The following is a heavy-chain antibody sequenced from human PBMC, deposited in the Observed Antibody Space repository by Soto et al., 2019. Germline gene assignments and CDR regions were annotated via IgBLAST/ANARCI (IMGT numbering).Heavy chain of an antibody. CDR3: AKDLRIAVTGTDYFDS. J-gene: IGHJ4*02. CDR1: GFSFSSYG. Sequence: GGSLRLSCAASGFSFSSYGMHWVRQAPGKGLEWVAVISYDVTNKYYADSVKGRFTISRDNSKNTLYLQMNSLRAEDTAVYYCAKDLRIAVTGTDYFDSWGQGTLVTISS. D-gene: IGHD6-19*01. V-gene: IGHV3-30*18. CDR2: ISYDVTNK.